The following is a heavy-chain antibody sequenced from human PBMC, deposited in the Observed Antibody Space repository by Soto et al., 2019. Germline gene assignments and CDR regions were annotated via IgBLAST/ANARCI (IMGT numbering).Heavy chain of an antibody. J-gene: IGHJ3*02. CDR1: GFTFSSYS. CDR3: ARGYHYYDSSGYAKWDAFDI. Sequence: EVQLLESGGGLVKPGGSLRLSCAASGFTFSSYSMNWVRQAPGKGLEWVSSISRSSSYIYYADSVKGRFTISRDNAKNSLYLQMNSLRAEDTAVYYCARGYHYYDSSGYAKWDAFDIWGQGTMVTVSS. D-gene: IGHD3-22*01. V-gene: IGHV3-21*01. CDR2: ISRSSSYI.